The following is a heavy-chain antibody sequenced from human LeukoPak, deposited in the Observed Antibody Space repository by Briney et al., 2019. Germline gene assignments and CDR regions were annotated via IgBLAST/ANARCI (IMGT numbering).Heavy chain of an antibody. Sequence: GESLKISCKGSGYTFTSYWIGWVRQMPGKGPEWMGIICPGDSDTRYSPSFQGQVTISFDKSISTAYLHWSSLKASDTAIYYCARLIYDILTGYYPYYFDYWGQGTLVTVSS. CDR3: ARLIYDILTGYYPYYFDY. CDR2: ICPGDSDT. V-gene: IGHV5-51*01. CDR1: GYTFTSYW. D-gene: IGHD3-9*01. J-gene: IGHJ4*02.